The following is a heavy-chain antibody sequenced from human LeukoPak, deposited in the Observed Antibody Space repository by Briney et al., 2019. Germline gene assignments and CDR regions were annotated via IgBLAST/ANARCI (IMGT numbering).Heavy chain of an antibody. D-gene: IGHD1-26*01. CDR2: INTDGSST. V-gene: IGHV3-74*01. Sequence: GGSLRLSCAASGFTFSSYWMHWVRQAPGKGLVWVSRINTDGSSTSYADSVKGRFTISRDNAKNTLYLQMNSLRAEDTAVYYCARGTSGKWELLGVYFDYWGQGTLVTVSS. J-gene: IGHJ4*02. CDR1: GFTFSSYW. CDR3: ARGTSGKWELLGVYFDY.